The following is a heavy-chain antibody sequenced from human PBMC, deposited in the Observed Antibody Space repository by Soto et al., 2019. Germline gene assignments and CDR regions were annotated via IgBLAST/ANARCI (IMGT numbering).Heavy chain of an antibody. J-gene: IGHJ4*02. D-gene: IGHD3-10*01. Sequence: QITLKESGPTLVKPTQTLTLTCSFSGFSLSTTGVGVGWIRQSPGKALEWLAIIYWDNDKRYSPSLKSRVTSTKDKSKSQVFLTVTPMDPVDTGTYYCARSLWFGELHWGQGALVTVSS. CDR1: GFSLSTTGVG. V-gene: IGHV2-5*02. CDR2: IYWDNDK. CDR3: ARSLWFGELH.